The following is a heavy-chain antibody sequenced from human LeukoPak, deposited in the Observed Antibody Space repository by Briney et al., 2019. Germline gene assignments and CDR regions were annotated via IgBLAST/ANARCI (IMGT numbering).Heavy chain of an antibody. D-gene: IGHD6-13*01. J-gene: IGHJ4*02. CDR1: GGSLSSYY. CDR2: IYYSGST. Sequence: SETLSLTCTVSGGSLSSYYWSWIRQPPGKALEWIGYIYYSGSTNYNPSLKSRVTISVDTSKNQFSLKLSSVTAADTAVYYCAGRSIAAAEDWGQGTLVTVSS. V-gene: IGHV4-59*08. CDR3: AGRSIAAAED.